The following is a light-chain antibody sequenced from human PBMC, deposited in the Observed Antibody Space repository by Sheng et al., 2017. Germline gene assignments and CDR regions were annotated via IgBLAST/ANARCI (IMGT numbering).Light chain of an antibody. CDR2: SAS. CDR1: QVITNY. V-gene: IGKV1-27*01. CDR3: QQYSNDWR. J-gene: IGKJ1*01. Sequence: DIQMTQSPSSLSASVGDRVTITCRASQVITNYLAWYQQKPGKVPKLLIYSASTLQSGVPSRFSGSGSGTEFTLTISSLQPDDSATYYCQQYSNDWRFGQGTKVEIK.